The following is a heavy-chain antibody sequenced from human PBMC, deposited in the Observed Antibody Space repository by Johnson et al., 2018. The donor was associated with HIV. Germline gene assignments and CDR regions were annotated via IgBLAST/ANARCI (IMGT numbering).Heavy chain of an antibody. J-gene: IGHJ3*02. CDR2: IRYDGSNK. D-gene: IGHD5-24*01. V-gene: IGHV3-30*02. Sequence: QVQLVESGGGVVQPGGSLRLSCAASGFTFSSYGMHWVRQAPGKGLEWVAFIRYDGSNKYYADSVKGRFTISRDNSKNTLYLQMNSLRAEDTAVYYCAKTDMAVDGFDIWGQGTMVTVSS. CDR1: GFTFSSYG. CDR3: AKTDMAVDGFDI.